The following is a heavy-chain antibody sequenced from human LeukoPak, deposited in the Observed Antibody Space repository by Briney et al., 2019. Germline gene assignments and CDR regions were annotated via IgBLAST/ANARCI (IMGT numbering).Heavy chain of an antibody. Sequence: GSSVKVSCKASGGTFSSYAVSWVRQAPGQGLEWMGGIVPIFGTTDYAQKFQGRATITADESTSTAYMELNSLRSEDTAVYYCAREGLRPIWGQGTMVTVSS. J-gene: IGHJ3*02. CDR2: IVPIFGTT. CDR3: AREGLRPI. V-gene: IGHV1-69*01. D-gene: IGHD3-16*01. CDR1: GGTFSSYA.